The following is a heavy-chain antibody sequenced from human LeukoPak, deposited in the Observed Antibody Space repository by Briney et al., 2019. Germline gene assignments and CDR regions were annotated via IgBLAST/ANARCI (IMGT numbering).Heavy chain of an antibody. V-gene: IGHV3-23*01. D-gene: IGHD3-22*01. CDR2: LTASGETT. J-gene: IGHJ4*02. CDR1: GFTFSSYA. Sequence: GGSLRLSCAASGFTFSSYAMSWVRQAPGKGLEWVSALTASGETTYYADSVKGRFTISRDNSKNTLFLQMNSLRAEDTAVYYCAKADDSSGYYYDSDWGQGTLVTVSS. CDR3: AKADDSSGYYYDSD.